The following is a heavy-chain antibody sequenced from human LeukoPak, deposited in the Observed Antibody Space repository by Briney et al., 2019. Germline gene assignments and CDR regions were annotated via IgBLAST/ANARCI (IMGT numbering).Heavy chain of an antibody. CDR3: AKEGVRFLEWLSPDYRGRGPYYFDY. V-gene: IGHV3-7*03. J-gene: IGHJ4*02. CDR1: GFTFSSYA. CDR2: INQDGSEK. D-gene: IGHD3-3*01. Sequence: GGSLRLSCAASGFTFSSYAMSWVRQAPGKGLEWVANINQDGSEKYYADSVKGRFTISRDNSKNTLYLQMNSLRAEDTAVYYCAKEGVRFLEWLSPDYRGRGPYYFDYWGQGTLVTVSS.